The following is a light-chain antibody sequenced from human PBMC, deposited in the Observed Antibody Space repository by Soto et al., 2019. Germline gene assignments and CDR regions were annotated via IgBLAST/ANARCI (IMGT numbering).Light chain of an antibody. J-gene: IGKJ1*01. CDR2: GAS. CDR3: QQYDNWPWT. Sequence: EIVLTQSPGTLSLSPGERATLSCRASQSVSNNYLAWYQQKPGQAPRLLIYGASNRATGIPDRFSGSGSGTDFTLTISSLQSDDFAVYYCQQYDNWPWTFGQGTKVDI. CDR1: QSVSNNY. V-gene: IGKV3-20*01.